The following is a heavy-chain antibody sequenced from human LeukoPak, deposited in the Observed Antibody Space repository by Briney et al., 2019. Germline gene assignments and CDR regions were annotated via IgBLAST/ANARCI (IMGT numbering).Heavy chain of an antibody. CDR3: ARGYYGSGSFGGWFDH. Sequence: SESLSLTCTVSASSISSAYYWGWIRQPPGGGLEWTGSINHSGGTYYTPSLKSRVSISIDTSKNQFSLKLRSVTAADTAVDYCARGYYGSGSFGGWFDHWGLGTLVTVSS. V-gene: IGHV4-38-2*02. CDR2: INHSGGT. D-gene: IGHD3-10*01. CDR1: ASSISSAYY. J-gene: IGHJ5*02.